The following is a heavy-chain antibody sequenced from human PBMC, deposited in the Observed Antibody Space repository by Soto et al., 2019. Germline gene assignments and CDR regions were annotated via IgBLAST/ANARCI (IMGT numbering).Heavy chain of an antibody. CDR3: ARDLVNAHFWSHHGDY. V-gene: IGHV3-7*01. CDR1: GFTFSSYW. D-gene: IGHD3-3*02. CDR2: IKQDGSEK. J-gene: IGHJ4*02. Sequence: PGGSLRLSCAASGFTFSSYWMSWVRQAPGKGLEWVANIKQDGSEKYYVDSVKGRFTISRDNAKNSLYLQMNSLRAEDTAVYYCARDLVNAHFWSHHGDYWGQGTLVTVSS.